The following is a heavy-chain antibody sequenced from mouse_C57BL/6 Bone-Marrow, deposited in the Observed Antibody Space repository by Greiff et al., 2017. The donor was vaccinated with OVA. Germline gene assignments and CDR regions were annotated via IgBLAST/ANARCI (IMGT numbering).Heavy chain of an antibody. D-gene: IGHD1-3*01. CDR1: GYSFTDYN. CDR3: ARDSRDSGDDGYAMDY. V-gene: IGHV1-39*01. CDR2: INPNYGTT. Sequence: VHVKQSGPELVKPGASVKISCKASGYSFTDYNMNWVKQSNGKSLEWIGVINPNYGTTSYNQKFKGKATLTVDQSSSTAYMQLSSLTSEGAAVYYCARDSRDSGDDGYAMDYWGQGTSVTVSS. J-gene: IGHJ4*01.